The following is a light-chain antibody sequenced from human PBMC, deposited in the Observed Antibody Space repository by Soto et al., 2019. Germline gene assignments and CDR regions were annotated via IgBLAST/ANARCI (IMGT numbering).Light chain of an antibody. J-gene: IGLJ3*02. V-gene: IGLV2-8*01. CDR2: EVT. Sequence: QLVLTQPPSAYGSPGQSVTISCTGTSSDVGAYHYVSWYQQHAGKAPKLVIYEVTKRPSGVPDRFSGSKSANTASLTVSGLQAEDEADYYCSSFASRNTWVFGGGTKLTVL. CDR1: SSDVGAYHY. CDR3: SSFASRNTWV.